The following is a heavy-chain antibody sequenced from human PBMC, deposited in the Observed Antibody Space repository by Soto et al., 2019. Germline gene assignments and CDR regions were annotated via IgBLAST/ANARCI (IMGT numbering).Heavy chain of an antibody. J-gene: IGHJ4*02. V-gene: IGHV1-18*01. CDR1: GYTFTGYS. CDR3: ARPSGSYGDYAWSLKY. CDR2: ISAYSGDT. D-gene: IGHD4-17*01. Sequence: QVQLVQSGAEVKKPGASVKVSCKASGYTFTGYSVGWVRQAPGQGLEWMGWISAYSGDTYYAQRYQERHTMTADASTSTAYMELTSLRSDDTAVYYCARPSGSYGDYAWSLKYWGQGTRVTVSS.